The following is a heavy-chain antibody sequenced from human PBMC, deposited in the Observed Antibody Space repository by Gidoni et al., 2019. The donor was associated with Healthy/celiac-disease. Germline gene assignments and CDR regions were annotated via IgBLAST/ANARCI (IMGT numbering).Heavy chain of an antibody. J-gene: IGHJ6*02. CDR3: ASGGPDIVVVGYYGMDV. D-gene: IGHD2-15*01. Sequence: QVQLVQSEAEVNKPGSSVKVSCNASGGTFSSYAISWVRQAPGQGLEWMGGIIPIFGTANYAQKFQGRVTITADESTSTAYMELSSLRSEDTAVYYCASGGPDIVVVGYYGMDVWGQGTTVTVSS. CDR1: GGTFSSYA. CDR2: IIPIFGTA. V-gene: IGHV1-69*01.